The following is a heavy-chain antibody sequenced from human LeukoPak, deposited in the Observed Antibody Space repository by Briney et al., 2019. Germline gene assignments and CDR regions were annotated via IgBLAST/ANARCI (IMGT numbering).Heavy chain of an antibody. V-gene: IGHV1-2*02. CDR3: TFNLGSGSFGFDI. J-gene: IGHJ3*02. Sequence: GASVKVSCRASGYTFTDYYMHWVRQAPGQGLEWMGWINPNSGDTDYAQNFQGRVIMTRDTSISTAYMEMSRLTSEDTAVYYCTFNLGSGSFGFDIWGQGTMVTVSS. CDR2: INPNSGDT. D-gene: IGHD3-10*01. CDR1: GYTFTDYY.